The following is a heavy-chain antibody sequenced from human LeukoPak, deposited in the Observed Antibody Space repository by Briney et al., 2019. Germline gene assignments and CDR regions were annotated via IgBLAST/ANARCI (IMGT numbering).Heavy chain of an antibody. CDR1: VFTFSSYV. CDR2: ILYDGSNK. D-gene: IGHD4-17*01. Sequence: GVSLRLSCAASVFTFSSYVIHGVRQAPGKGLEGGGVILYDGSNKYYAESVKGRFTISRDNSKNTLYLQMNSLRAEDTAVYYCARAPTVTTYNVDYYYGMDVWGQGTTVTVSS. J-gene: IGHJ6*02. CDR3: ARAPTVTTYNVDYYYGMDV. V-gene: IGHV3-33*01.